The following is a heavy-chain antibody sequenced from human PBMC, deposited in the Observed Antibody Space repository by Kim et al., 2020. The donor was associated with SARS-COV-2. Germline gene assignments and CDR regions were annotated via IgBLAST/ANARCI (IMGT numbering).Heavy chain of an antibody. CDR3: ARQGREDPWNYSWYFDL. Sequence: VKGRFTISRDKSKNTLYLQMNSLRAEDTAVYYCARQGREDPWNYSWYFDLWGRGTLVTVSS. V-gene: IGHV3-30*07. D-gene: IGHD1-7*01. J-gene: IGHJ2*01.